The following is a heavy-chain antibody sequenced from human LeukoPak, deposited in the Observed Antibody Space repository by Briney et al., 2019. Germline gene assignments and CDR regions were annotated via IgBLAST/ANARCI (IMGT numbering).Heavy chain of an antibody. V-gene: IGHV4-38-2*01. Sequence: SETLSLTCAVSGYSISSGYYWGWIRQSPGKGLEWIGSIYHSGSTYYNPSLKSRVTISVDTSKNQFSLKLSSVTAADTAVYYCARRVTFDYWGQGTLVTVSS. J-gene: IGHJ4*02. CDR3: ARRVTFDY. CDR1: GYSISSGYY. CDR2: IYHSGST. D-gene: IGHD2-21*02.